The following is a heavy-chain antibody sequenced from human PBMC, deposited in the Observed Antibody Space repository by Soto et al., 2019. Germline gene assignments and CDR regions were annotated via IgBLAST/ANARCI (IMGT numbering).Heavy chain of an antibody. CDR1: GDSISRGIYY. D-gene: IGHD2-15*01. CDR2: LFYSGGT. CDR3: ARSGPDKYFHYGMEV. J-gene: IGHJ6*02. V-gene: IGHV4-39*01. Sequence: PSETLSLTCTVSGDSISRGIYYWGWIRQPPGKGLEWIGSLFYSGGTYYNPSLKSRVTIYVDTSNNQLSLKLSSVTAADTAVYYCARSGPDKYFHYGMEVWGQGTTVTVSS.